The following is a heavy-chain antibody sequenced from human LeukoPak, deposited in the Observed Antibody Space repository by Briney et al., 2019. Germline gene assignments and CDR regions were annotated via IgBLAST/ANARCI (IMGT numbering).Heavy chain of an antibody. J-gene: IGHJ4*02. CDR2: MNPNSGNT. V-gene: IGHV1-8*01. CDR3: TRGSSGLRDY. CDR1: GYTFTSCD. Sequence: VASVKVSCKASGYTFTSCDINWVRQATGQGLEWIGWMNPNSGNTGYGQSFQGRVTMTRDNSISTAYMELSNLRSEDTAIYYCTRGSSGLRDYWGQGTLVTVSS. D-gene: IGHD6-19*01.